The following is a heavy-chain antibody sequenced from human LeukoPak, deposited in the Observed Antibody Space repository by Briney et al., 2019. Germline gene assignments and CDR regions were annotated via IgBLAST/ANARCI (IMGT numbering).Heavy chain of an antibody. CDR2: ISGSGSNT. CDR3: AKGGGSSWNWFDP. CDR1: GFTFSDYY. J-gene: IGHJ5*02. D-gene: IGHD6-13*01. Sequence: QPGGSLRLSCAASGFTFSDYYMSWVRQAPGKGLEWVSAISGSGSNTYYADSVKGRFTISRDNSKNTLYLQMNSLRAEDTALYYCAKGGGSSWNWFDPWGQGTLVTVSS. V-gene: IGHV3-23*01.